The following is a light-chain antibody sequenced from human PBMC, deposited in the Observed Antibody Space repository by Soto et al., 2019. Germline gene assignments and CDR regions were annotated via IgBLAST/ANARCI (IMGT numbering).Light chain of an antibody. J-gene: IGLJ2*01. CDR1: SSDVGGYNY. CDR2: EVN. Sequence: QSVLTQPPSASGSPGQSVTISCTGTSSDVGGYNYVSWYQQHPGKAPKLMIYEVNKRPSGVPDRFSGSKSGNTASLTVSGLQAEDEADYYCSSHAGSINLIFGGGTQLTVL. V-gene: IGLV2-8*01. CDR3: SSHAGSINLI.